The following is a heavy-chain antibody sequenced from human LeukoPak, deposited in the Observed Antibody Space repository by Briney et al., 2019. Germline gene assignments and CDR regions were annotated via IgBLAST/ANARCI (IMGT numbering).Heavy chain of an antibody. CDR3: ARERRASLFDP. CDR2: IYYSGST. V-gene: IGHV4-59*11. Sequence: PSETLSLTCTVSGGSISSHYWSWLRQPPGKGLDGIGYIYYSGSTNYTPSLKSRVTISVDTSKNQFSLKLSSVTAADTAVYYCARERRASLFDPWGQGTLATVSS. D-gene: IGHD1-26*01. CDR1: GGSISSHY. J-gene: IGHJ5*02.